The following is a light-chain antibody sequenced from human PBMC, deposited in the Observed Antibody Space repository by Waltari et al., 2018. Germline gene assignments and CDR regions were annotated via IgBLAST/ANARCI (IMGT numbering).Light chain of an antibody. CDR1: QSVDSY. CDR2: GAS. Sequence: VILTQSPATLSLSPGESATLSCRASQSVDSYLAWYQQKPGQAPRLLIYGASSRATGIPDRFSGSGSGTEFTLTINSLEPEDFAVYYCQKYSNSPHSFGQGTKVEI. V-gene: IGKV3-20*01. CDR3: QKYSNSPHS. J-gene: IGKJ2*03.